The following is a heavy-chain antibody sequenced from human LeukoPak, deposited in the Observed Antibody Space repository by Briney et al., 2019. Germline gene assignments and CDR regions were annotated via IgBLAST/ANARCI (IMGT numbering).Heavy chain of an antibody. J-gene: IGHJ4*02. D-gene: IGHD6-6*01. CDR2: IKQDGSTE. Sequence: GGSLRLSCAASGFTFSRYGMHWVRQAPGKGLEWVANIKQDGSTEYYVDSVKGRFTISRDNAKSSLFLQMNSLRAEDTAVYYCAGDISSSGGLEYWGQGTLVTVSS. CDR3: AGDISSSGGLEY. V-gene: IGHV3-7*04. CDR1: GFTFSRYG.